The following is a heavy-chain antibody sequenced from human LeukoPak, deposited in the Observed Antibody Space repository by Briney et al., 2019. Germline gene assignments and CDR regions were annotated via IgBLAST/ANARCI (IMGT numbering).Heavy chain of an antibody. J-gene: IGHJ4*02. CDR2: ISYDGSNK. D-gene: IGHD3-22*01. Sequence: GGSPRLSCAASGFTFSSYGMHWVRQAPGKGLEWVAVISYDGSNKYYADSVKGRFTISRDNSKNTLYLQMNSLRAEDTAVYYCAKGRDSSGYQGYFDYWGQGTLVTVSS. V-gene: IGHV3-30*18. CDR3: AKGRDSSGYQGYFDY. CDR1: GFTFSSYG.